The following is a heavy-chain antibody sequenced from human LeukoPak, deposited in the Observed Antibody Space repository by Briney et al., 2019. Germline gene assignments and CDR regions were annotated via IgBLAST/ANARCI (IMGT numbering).Heavy chain of an antibody. V-gene: IGHV5-51*01. D-gene: IGHD2-8*01. CDR3: ARQGMRPTPKGVMDV. Sequence: GESLKISCKGSGYSFTSYWIGWVRQMPGKGLEWMGIIYPGDSDTRYSPSFQGQVTISADKSISTAYLQWSSLKASDTAMHYCARQGMRPTPKGVMDVWGQGTTVTISS. CDR2: IYPGDSDT. CDR1: GYSFTSYW. J-gene: IGHJ6*02.